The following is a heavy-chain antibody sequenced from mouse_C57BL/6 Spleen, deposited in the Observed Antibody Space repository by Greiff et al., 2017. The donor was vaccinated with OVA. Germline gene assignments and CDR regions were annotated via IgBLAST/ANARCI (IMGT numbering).Heavy chain of an antibody. J-gene: IGHJ2*01. CDR1: GYTFTSYW. Sequence: LQQPGAELVKPGASVKLSCKASGYTFTSYWMHWVKQRPGQGLEWIGMIHPNSGSTNYNEKFKSKATLTVDKSSSTAYMQLSSLTSEDSAVYYCAREGPYGSPFDYWGQGTTLTVSS. CDR3: AREGPYGSPFDY. CDR2: IHPNSGST. D-gene: IGHD1-1*01. V-gene: IGHV1-64*01.